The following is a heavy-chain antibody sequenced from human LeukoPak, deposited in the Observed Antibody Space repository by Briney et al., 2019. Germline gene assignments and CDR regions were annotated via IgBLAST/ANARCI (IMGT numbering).Heavy chain of an antibody. V-gene: IGHV3-74*01. Sequence: PGGSLRLSCAASGFTFSSYWMHWVRQAPGKGLVWVSRINTDGSSISYADSVKGRFTISRDNAKNTLYLQMNSLRAEDTAVYYCAREGATVVTQIDSWGQGTLVTVSS. J-gene: IGHJ4*02. D-gene: IGHD4-23*01. CDR3: AREGATVVTQIDS. CDR2: INTDGSSI. CDR1: GFTFSSYW.